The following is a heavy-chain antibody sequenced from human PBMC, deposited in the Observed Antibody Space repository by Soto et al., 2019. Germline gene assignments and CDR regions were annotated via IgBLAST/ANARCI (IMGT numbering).Heavy chain of an antibody. CDR3: ARVVGYWSGSSCYGWDY. CDR1: GYTFTSYG. Sequence: QVQLVQYGAEVKKPGASVKVSCKASGYTFTSYGISGVRQAPGQGLEWMGWISGYNGNKIYAQKFQGRVSLTTDTSTSTAYMELRSLRSDDTAVDYCARVVGYWSGSSCYGWDYLGQGTLVTVSS. J-gene: IGHJ4*02. D-gene: IGHD2-15*01. V-gene: IGHV1-18*01. CDR2: ISGYNGNK.